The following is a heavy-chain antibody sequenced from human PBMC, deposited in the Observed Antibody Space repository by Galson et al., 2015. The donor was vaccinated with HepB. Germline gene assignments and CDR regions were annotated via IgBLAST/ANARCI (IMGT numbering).Heavy chain of an antibody. Sequence: SVKVSCKASGGTFSSYAISWVRQAPGQGLEWMGGIIPIFGTANYAQKFQGRVTITADESTSTAYMGLSSLRSEDTAVYYCARDSYGDYGFDYWGQGTLVTVSS. CDR2: IIPIFGTA. D-gene: IGHD4-17*01. CDR1: GGTFSSYA. J-gene: IGHJ4*02. V-gene: IGHV1-69*13. CDR3: ARDSYGDYGFDY.